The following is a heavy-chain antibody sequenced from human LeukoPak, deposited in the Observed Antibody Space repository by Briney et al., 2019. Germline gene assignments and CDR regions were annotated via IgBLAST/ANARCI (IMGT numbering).Heavy chain of an antibody. Sequence: ASVKVSCKASGYSFTSQGITWVRQAPGQGLEWMGWISPYNGDTKCTQNLQGRVTMTTDTSTTTAYMELRSLRSDDTAVYFCARRCDTSSYYTYYFDYWGQGTLVTVSS. CDR2: ISPYNGDT. V-gene: IGHV1-18*01. CDR1: GYSFTSQG. J-gene: IGHJ4*02. CDR3: ARRCDTSSYYTYYFDY. D-gene: IGHD3-22*01.